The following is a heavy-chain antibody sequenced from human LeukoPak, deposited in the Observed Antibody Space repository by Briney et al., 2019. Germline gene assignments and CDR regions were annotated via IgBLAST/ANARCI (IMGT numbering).Heavy chain of an antibody. CDR2: IIPISGTA. CDR1: GGTFSSYT. J-gene: IGHJ4*02. V-gene: IGHV1-69*05. CDR3: ARGGTFYRRTLPNYSDY. Sequence: GASVKVSCKASGGTFSSYTISWVRQAPGQGLEWTGGIIPISGTANYAQKFQGRVTFTTDESTSTAYMELTSLRSEDTAVYYCARGGTFYRRTLPNYSDYWGQGSLVTVSS. D-gene: IGHD1-14*01.